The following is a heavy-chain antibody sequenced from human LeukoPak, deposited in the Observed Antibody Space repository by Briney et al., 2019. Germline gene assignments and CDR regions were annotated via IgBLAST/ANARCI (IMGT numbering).Heavy chain of an antibody. V-gene: IGHV3-9*01. J-gene: IGHJ3*02. CDR3: ASTIWSDAFDI. D-gene: IGHD3-3*01. CDR1: GFTFDDYA. CDR2: ISWNSGSI. Sequence: LAGGSLRLSCAASGFTFDDYAMHWVRHAPGKGLEWVSGISWNSGSIGYADSVKGRFTISRDNAKNSLYLQMNSLRAEDTALYYCASTIWSDAFDIWGQGTMVTVSS.